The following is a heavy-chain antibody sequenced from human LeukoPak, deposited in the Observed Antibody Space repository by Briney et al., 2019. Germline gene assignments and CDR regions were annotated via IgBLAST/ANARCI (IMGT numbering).Heavy chain of an antibody. CDR2: IYSGGRT. D-gene: IGHD2/OR15-2a*01. Sequence: PGGSLRLPCAASGFTVSSNYMSWVRQAPGKGLEWVSVIYSGGRTYYADSVKGRFTISRDNSKNMLYLQMNSLRAEDTAVYYCARDRLSVLWSQGTLVTVSS. CDR3: ARDRLSVL. V-gene: IGHV3-53*01. J-gene: IGHJ4*02. CDR1: GFTVSSNY.